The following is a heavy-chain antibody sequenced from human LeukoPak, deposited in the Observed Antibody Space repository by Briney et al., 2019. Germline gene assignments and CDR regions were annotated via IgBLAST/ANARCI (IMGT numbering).Heavy chain of an antibody. V-gene: IGHV3-21*01. CDR3: ARHQYISGWYDAFDI. Sequence: GGSLRLSCAASGFTFSSYSMNWVRQAPGKGLEWVSSISSSSSYIYYADSVKGRFTISRDNAKNTLYLQMNGLRAEDTAVYYCARHQYISGWYDAFDIWGQGTMVTVSS. CDR1: GFTFSSYS. D-gene: IGHD6-19*01. J-gene: IGHJ3*02. CDR2: ISSSSSYI.